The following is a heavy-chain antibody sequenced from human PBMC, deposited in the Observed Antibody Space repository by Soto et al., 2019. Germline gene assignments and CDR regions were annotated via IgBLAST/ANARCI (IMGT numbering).Heavy chain of an antibody. CDR1: GYTFTSYA. CDR3: ARDREYCSGGSCHGAFDI. CDR2: INAGNGNT. V-gene: IGHV1-3*01. J-gene: IGHJ3*02. D-gene: IGHD2-15*01. Sequence: GASVKVSCKASGYTFTSYAMHCVRQAPGQRLEWMGWINAGNGNTKYSQKFQGRVTITRDTSASTAYMELSSLRSEDTAVYYCARDREYCSGGSCHGAFDIWGQGTMVTVSS.